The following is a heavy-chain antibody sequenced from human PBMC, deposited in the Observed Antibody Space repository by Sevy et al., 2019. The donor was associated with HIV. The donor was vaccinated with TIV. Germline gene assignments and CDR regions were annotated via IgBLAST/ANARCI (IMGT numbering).Heavy chain of an antibody. J-gene: IGHJ4*02. D-gene: IGHD3-10*01. CDR2: IKEDGTKR. CDR3: ARGQLDSIGADY. CDR1: GFTLSDYW. Sequence: GGSLRLSCTASGFTLSDYWMSWVRQAPGKGLEWVANIKEDGTKRYYVDSVEGRFTISRDNAKNSLYLQMNSLRTEDTAVYSCARGQLDSIGADYWGQGTLVTVSS. V-gene: IGHV3-7*01.